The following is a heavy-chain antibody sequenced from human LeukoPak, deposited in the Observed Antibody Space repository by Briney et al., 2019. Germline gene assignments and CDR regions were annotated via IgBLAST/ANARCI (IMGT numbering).Heavy chain of an antibody. D-gene: IGHD1-26*01. Sequence: GGSLRLSCAAFGFTVSSNYMSWVRQAPGKGLEWVSAISGSGGSTYYAHSVKGRFTISRDNSKSTLYLQINSLRAEDTAVYYCARELREHGVFDIWGQGTMVTVSS. CDR3: ARELREHGVFDI. J-gene: IGHJ3*02. V-gene: IGHV3-23*01. CDR2: ISGSGGST. CDR1: GFTVSSNY.